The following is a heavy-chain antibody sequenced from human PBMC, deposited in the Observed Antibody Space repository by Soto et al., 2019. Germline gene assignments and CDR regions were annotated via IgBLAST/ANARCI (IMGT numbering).Heavy chain of an antibody. Sequence: SETLSLTCAVSGGSISSGGYSWSWIRQPPGKGLEWIGYIYHSGSTYYNPSLKSRVTISVDRSKNQFSLKLSSVTAADTAVYYCARDQGDGWNYFDYWGPGTLVTVS. CDR3: ARDQGDGWNYFDY. CDR1: GGSISSGGYS. CDR2: IYHSGST. D-gene: IGHD6-19*01. V-gene: IGHV4-30-2*01. J-gene: IGHJ4*02.